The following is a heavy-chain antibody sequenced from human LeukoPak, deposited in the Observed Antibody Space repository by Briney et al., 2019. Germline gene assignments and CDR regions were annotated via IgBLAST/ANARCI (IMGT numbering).Heavy chain of an antibody. Sequence: SETLSLTCTVSGGSLSSYYWSWIRQPPGKGLEWIGYIHYSGNTNYNPSLKSRVTISVDTSKNQFSLKLSSVTAADTAVYYCARHPSAVAGKTFDYWGQGTLVTVSS. CDR1: GGSLSSYY. V-gene: IGHV4-59*08. CDR2: IHYSGNT. CDR3: ARHPSAVAGKTFDY. J-gene: IGHJ4*02. D-gene: IGHD6-19*01.